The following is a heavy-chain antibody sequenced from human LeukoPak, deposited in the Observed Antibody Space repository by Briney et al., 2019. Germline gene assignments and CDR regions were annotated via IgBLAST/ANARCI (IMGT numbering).Heavy chain of an antibody. CDR3: ARGAGWYDY. Sequence: PSETLSLTCSVSGVSISHDYWSWLRQPPGKGLEWIAYINNNGRTNYFPSFKGRVTISMDTSNNQFSLKLNSVTAADTAVYYCARGAGWYDYWGQGTLAAVSP. V-gene: IGHV4-59*01. CDR1: GVSISHDY. J-gene: IGHJ4*02. CDR2: INNNGRT. D-gene: IGHD2-15*01.